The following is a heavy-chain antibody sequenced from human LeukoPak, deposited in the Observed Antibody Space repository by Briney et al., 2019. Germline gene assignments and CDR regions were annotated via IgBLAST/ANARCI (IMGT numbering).Heavy chain of an antibody. J-gene: IGHJ5*02. CDR2: IYTSGST. Sequence: SETLSLTCTVSGGSISSGSYYWSWIRQPGGKGLEWIGRIYTSGSTNYNPSLKSRVTISVDTSKNQFSLKLSSVTAADTAVYYCARDRRYSYGTGFDPWGQATLATVSS. V-gene: IGHV4-61*02. CDR1: GGSISSGSYY. D-gene: IGHD5-18*01. CDR3: ARDRRYSYGTGFDP.